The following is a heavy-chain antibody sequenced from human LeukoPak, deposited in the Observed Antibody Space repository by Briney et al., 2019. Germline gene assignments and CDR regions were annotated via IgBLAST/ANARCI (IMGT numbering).Heavy chain of an antibody. CDR1: GFTFSSYS. Sequence: GGPLRLSCAATGFTFSSYSMNWVRQAPGKGLEWVSSISSTSNYIYYADSVKGRSTISRDNAKNSLYLQMDSLRDEDTAVYYCARGGYGSSYHVFDIWGQGTMVTVSS. J-gene: IGHJ3*02. CDR2: ISSTSNYI. V-gene: IGHV3-21*01. D-gene: IGHD6-13*01. CDR3: ARGGYGSSYHVFDI.